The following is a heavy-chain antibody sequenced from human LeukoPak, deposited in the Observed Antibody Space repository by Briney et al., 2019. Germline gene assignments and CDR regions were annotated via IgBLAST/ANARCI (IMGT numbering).Heavy chain of an antibody. J-gene: IGHJ4*02. CDR1: GFTFSSYS. D-gene: IGHD5/OR15-5a*01. V-gene: IGHV3-48*01. Sequence: GGSLRLSCAASGFTFSSYSMTWVRQAPGKGLEWVSYISSSSITIHYADSVKGRFTISRDNAKNSLYLQMNSLRVEDTAVYYRAREDIYDVHFDYWGQGSLVTVSS. CDR2: ISSSSITI. CDR3: AREDIYDVHFDY.